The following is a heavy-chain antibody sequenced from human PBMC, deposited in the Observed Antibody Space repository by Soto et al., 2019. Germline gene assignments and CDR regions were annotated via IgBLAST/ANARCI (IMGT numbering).Heavy chain of an antibody. D-gene: IGHD4-4*01. CDR1: RFTFSTYA. V-gene: IGHV3-23*01. J-gene: IGHJ4*02. CDR3: AKGWGFSNYYFDY. Sequence: PGGSLRLSCAASRFTFSTYAVSWVRQAPGKGLEWVSALSGSGGMTYYADSVKGRFTISRDNSRNTLDLQMNSLTAEDTAVYYCAKGWGFSNYYFDYWGQGALVTVSS. CDR2: LSGSGGMT.